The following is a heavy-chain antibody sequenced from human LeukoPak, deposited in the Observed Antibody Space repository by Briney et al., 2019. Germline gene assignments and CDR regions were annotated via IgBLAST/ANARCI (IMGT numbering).Heavy chain of an antibody. V-gene: IGHV3-7*01. CDR3: ARGVENTNGYYYVFDY. CDR1: GFSFSSYW. J-gene: IGHJ4*02. CDR2: IKQDGTIT. D-gene: IGHD3-22*01. Sequence: PGGSLRLSCAASGFSFSSYWMSWVRQAPGKGLEWVANIKQDGTITYYVDSVKGRFTISRDNAKNSLYLQMSSLTAEDTAVYYRARGVENTNGYYYVFDYWGLGALVTVSS.